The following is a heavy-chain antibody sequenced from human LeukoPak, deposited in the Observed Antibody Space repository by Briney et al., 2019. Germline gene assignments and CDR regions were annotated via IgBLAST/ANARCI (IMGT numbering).Heavy chain of an antibody. CDR3: ARVRGTALVNMYFDY. D-gene: IGHD2-21*02. Sequence: PGGSLRLSCAASGFTVSSYYMSWVRQAPGKGLEWVSFITSSSTTIYYADAVKGRFTISRDNAKNSLYLQMNSLRDEDTAVYYCARVRGTALVNMYFDYWSQGTLVPVSS. V-gene: IGHV3-48*02. J-gene: IGHJ4*02. CDR2: ITSSSTTI. CDR1: GFTVSSYY.